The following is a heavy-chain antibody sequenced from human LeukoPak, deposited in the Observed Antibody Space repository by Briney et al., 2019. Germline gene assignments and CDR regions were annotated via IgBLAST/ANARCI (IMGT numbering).Heavy chain of an antibody. V-gene: IGHV4-59*08. CDR3: ASEYYYDSSGYLDY. J-gene: IGHJ4*01. Sequence: SETLSLTCTVSGGSISSYYWSWIRQPPGKGLEWTGYIYYSGSTNYNPSLKSRVTISVDTSKNQFSLKLSSVTAADTAVYYCASEYYYDSSGYLDYWGQGTLVTVSS. CDR2: IYYSGST. D-gene: IGHD3-22*01. CDR1: GGSISSYY.